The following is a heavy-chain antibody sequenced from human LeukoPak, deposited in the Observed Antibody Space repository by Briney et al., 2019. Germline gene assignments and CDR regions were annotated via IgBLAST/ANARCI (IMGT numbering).Heavy chain of an antibody. V-gene: IGHV3-53*01. J-gene: IGHJ2*01. CDR1: GFTVSSNY. CDR2: IYSGGST. CDR3: AKDRTVGASYWYFDL. Sequence: GGSLRLSCAASGFTVSSNYMSWVRQAPGKGLEWVSVIYSGGSTYYAGSVKGRFTISRDSAKNTLFLHMNTLRAEDTAIYYCAKDRTVGASYWYFDLWGRGTLVTVSS. D-gene: IGHD1-26*01.